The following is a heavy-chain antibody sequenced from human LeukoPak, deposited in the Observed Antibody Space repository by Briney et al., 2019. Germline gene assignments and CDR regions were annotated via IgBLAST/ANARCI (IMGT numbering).Heavy chain of an antibody. CDR3: ARRHIVATIALYYFDY. J-gene: IGHJ4*02. Sequence: ASVKVSCKASGYTFTSYGISWVRQAPGQGLEWMGWISAYNGNTNYAQKLQGRVTMTTDTSTSTAYMELRSLRSDDTAVYYCARRHIVATIALYYFDYWGQGTLVTVSS. CDR2: ISAYNGNT. V-gene: IGHV1-18*01. D-gene: IGHD5-12*01. CDR1: GYTFTSYG.